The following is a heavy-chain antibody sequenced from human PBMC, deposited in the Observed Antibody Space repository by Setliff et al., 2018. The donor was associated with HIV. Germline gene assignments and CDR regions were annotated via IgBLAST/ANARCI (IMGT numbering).Heavy chain of an antibody. Sequence: GGSLRLSCAASGFTFSSYWMSWVRQAPGKGLEWVANIKQDGSEKYYMDPVKGRFTISRDNAKNSLDLQMNSLRAEDTAVYYCARGYPHYCSGGICVPRFYYFDYWGQGTLVTVSS. CDR1: GFTFSSYW. V-gene: IGHV3-7*01. D-gene: IGHD2-15*01. CDR3: ARGYPHYCSGGICVPRFYYFDY. CDR2: IKQDGSEK. J-gene: IGHJ4*02.